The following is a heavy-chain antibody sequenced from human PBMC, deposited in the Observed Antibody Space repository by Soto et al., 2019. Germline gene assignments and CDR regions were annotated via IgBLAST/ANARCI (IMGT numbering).Heavy chain of an antibody. CDR1: GFTFSSYA. J-gene: IGHJ4*02. CDR2: ISGSGGGT. V-gene: IGHV3-23*01. CDR3: AKRNYGSEFDY. Sequence: EVQLLESGGGLVQPGGSLRLSCAASGFTFSSYAMNWVRQAPGKGLEWVSVISGSGGGTYYADSVKGRFTISRDNSKNTLYLQMNSLRAEDTAAYYCAKRNYGSEFDYWGQGTLVTVSS. D-gene: IGHD3-10*01.